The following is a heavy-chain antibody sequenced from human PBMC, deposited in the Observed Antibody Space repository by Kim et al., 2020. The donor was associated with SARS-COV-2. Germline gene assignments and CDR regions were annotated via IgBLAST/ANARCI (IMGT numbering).Heavy chain of an antibody. Sequence: ASVKVSCKVSGYTLTELSMHWVRQAPGKGLEWMGGFDPEDGETIYAQKFQGRVTMTEDTSTDTAYMELSSLRSEDTAVYYCATDGRWEYSSSWYSFDYWGHATLVTVS. CDR2: FDPEDGET. CDR3: ATDGRWEYSSSWYSFDY. J-gene: IGHJ4*01. D-gene: IGHD6-13*01. V-gene: IGHV1-24*01. CDR1: GYTLTELS.